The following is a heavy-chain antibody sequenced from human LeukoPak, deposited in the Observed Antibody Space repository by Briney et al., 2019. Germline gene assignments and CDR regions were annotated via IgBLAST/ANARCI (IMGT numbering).Heavy chain of an antibody. CDR3: ANRRRYCSGGSCYSYYFDY. V-gene: IGHV4-34*01. J-gene: IGHJ4*02. CDR2: INHSGST. CDR1: GGSFSGYY. Sequence: SETLSLTCAVYGGSFSGYYCSWIRQPPGKGLEWIGEINHSGSTNCNPSLKSRVTISVDTSKNQFSLKLSSVTAADTAVYYCANRRRYCSGGSCYSYYFDYWGQGTLVTVSS. D-gene: IGHD2-15*01.